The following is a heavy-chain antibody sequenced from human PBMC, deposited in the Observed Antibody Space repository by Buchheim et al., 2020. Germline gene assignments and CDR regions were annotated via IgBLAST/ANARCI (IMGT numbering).Heavy chain of an antibody. D-gene: IGHD5-12*01. CDR2: IYHDWST. V-gene: IGHV4-4*02. J-gene: IGHJ4*02. CDR1: GGSISSSNW. CDR3: ASNSGYETGFDC. Sequence: QVQLQESGPGLVKPSGTLSITCAVSGGSISSSNWWSWVRQPPGKGLEWIGEIYHDWSTNYSPSLKSRVTISLDKSKNQFSLKLTSVTAADTAVYYCASNSGYETGFDCWGQGTL.